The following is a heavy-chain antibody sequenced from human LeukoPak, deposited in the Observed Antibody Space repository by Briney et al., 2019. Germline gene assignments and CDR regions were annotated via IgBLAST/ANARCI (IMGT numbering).Heavy chain of an antibody. J-gene: IGHJ4*02. CDR3: ARNGDGHFDY. Sequence: GGSLRLSCAASGFTFSSYEMNWVRQAPGKGLEWVSYISSSGSSIYYADSVKGRFTVSRGNAKNSLYLQMNSLRAEDTAVYYCARNGDGHFDYWGQGTLVTVSS. D-gene: IGHD7-27*01. CDR1: GFTFSSYE. CDR2: ISSSGSSI. V-gene: IGHV3-48*03.